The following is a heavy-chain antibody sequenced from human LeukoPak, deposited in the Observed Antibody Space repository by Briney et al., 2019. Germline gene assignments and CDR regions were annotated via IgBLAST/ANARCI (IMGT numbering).Heavy chain of an antibody. V-gene: IGHV4-59*01. D-gene: IGHD4-17*01. CDR2: IYYSGST. CDR1: GGSISSYY. CDR3: ARERNDYGDYGGGAFDI. J-gene: IGHJ3*02. Sequence: NPSETLSLTCTVSGGSISSYYWSWIRQPPGKGLEWIGYIYYSGSTNYNPSLKSRVTISVDTSKNQFSLKLSSVTAADTAVYYCARERNDYGDYGGGAFDIWGQGTMVTVSS.